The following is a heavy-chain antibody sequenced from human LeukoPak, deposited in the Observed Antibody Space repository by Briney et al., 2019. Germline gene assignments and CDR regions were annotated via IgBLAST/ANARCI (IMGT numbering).Heavy chain of an antibody. CDR1: GYTFISYY. V-gene: IGHV1-46*01. Sequence: ASVKVSCKASGYTFISYYMHWERQAPGQGLEWMGIINPSGGSTSYAQKFQGRVTMTRDTSTSTVYMELSSLRSEDTAVYYCARDALLTKTGEPNWFDPWGQGTLVTVSS. CDR2: INPSGGST. J-gene: IGHJ5*02. D-gene: IGHD7-27*01. CDR3: ARDALLTKTGEPNWFDP.